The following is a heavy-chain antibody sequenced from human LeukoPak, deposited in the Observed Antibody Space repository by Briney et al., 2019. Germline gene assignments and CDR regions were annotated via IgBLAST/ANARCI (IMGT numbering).Heavy chain of an antibody. CDR2: IHYSGHT. V-gene: IGHV4-59*08. CDR3: ASLASLNWYWFDP. D-gene: IGHD1-1*01. CDR1: GGSISTDY. J-gene: IGHJ5*02. Sequence: SETLSLTCTVSGGSISTDYWSWIRQPPGKGLEYIAFIHYSGHTNYNPSLKSRVTISIDTSKNQLSLKLSSVTAADTAVYFCASLASLNWYWFDPWGQGTLVTVSS.